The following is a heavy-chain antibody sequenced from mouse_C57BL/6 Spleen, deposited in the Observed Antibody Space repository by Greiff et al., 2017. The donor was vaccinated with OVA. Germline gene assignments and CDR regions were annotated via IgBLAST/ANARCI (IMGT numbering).Heavy chain of an antibody. J-gene: IGHJ4*01. V-gene: IGHV1-15*01. CDR1: GYTFTDYE. D-gene: IGHD1-1*01. CDR2: IDPETGGT. Sequence: VQLQQSGAELVRPGASVKLSCKASGYTFTDYEMHWVKQTPVHGLEWIGAIDPETGGTDYNQKFKGKAILTADKSSSTAYMELRSLTSEDSAVYYCTSSTVYDMDYWGQGTSVTVSS. CDR3: TSSTVYDMDY.